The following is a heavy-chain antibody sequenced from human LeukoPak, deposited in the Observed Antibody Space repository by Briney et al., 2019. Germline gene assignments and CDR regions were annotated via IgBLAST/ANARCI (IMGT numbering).Heavy chain of an antibody. CDR1: GYTFSSYD. Sequence: ASVKVSCKASGYTFSSYDIIWVRQATGQGLEWMGWMHPNSGNTGNAQKFQGRVAITMNISISTAYLELSSLTSGDTAVYYCARVPDGNCLDPWGQGTLVTASS. J-gene: IGHJ5*02. V-gene: IGHV1-8*01. CDR2: MHPNSGNT. CDR3: ARVPDGNCLDP.